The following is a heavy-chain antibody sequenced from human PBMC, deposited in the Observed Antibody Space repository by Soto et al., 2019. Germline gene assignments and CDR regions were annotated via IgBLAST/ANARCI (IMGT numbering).Heavy chain of an antibody. V-gene: IGHV1-46*01. J-gene: IGHJ4*02. D-gene: IGHD6-13*01. CDR1: GYTFTSYY. CDR3: ARLGIAAHTDDY. Sequence: GASVKVSFKASGYTFTSYYMHWLRQAPGQGLEWMGIINPSGGSTSYAQKFQGRVTMTRDTSTSTVYMELSSLRSEDTAVYYCARLGIAAHTDDYWGQGTLVTVSS. CDR2: INPSGGST.